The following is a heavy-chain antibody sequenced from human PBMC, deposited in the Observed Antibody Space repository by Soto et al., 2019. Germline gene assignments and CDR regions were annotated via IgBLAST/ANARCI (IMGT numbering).Heavy chain of an antibody. V-gene: IGHV3-21*01. CDR1: EFTFSSYA. D-gene: IGHD3-10*01. J-gene: IGHJ4*02. Sequence: PGGFLRLSCAASEFTFSSYAMSWVRQAPGKGLEWVSSISSSSSYIYYADSVKGRFTISRDNAKNSLYLQMNSLRAEDTAVYYCARVWLWFEDKFDYWGQGTLVTVSS. CDR3: ARVWLWFEDKFDY. CDR2: ISSSSSYI.